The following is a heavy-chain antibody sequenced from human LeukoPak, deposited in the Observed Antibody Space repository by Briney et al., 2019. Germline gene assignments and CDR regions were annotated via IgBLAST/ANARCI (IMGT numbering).Heavy chain of an antibody. V-gene: IGHV3-48*03. CDR2: ISSRSTTR. D-gene: IGHD3-22*01. CDR1: GYTFRNYE. CDR3: SRGLYDSSGPLDY. Sequence: GGSLRLSCAASGYTFRNYEMNWAPRAPGKGLEWLGYISSRSTTRYYADSVKGRFTISRNNAKNSPLLQMINLRAEDTALYYCSRGLYDSSGPLDYWGQGTLVTVSS. J-gene: IGHJ4*02.